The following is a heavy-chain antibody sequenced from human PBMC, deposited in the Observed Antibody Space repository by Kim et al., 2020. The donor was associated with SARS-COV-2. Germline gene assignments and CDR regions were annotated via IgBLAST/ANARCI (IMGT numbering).Heavy chain of an antibody. Sequence: SETLSRTCTVSGGSISSGDYYWSWIRQPPGKGLEWIGYIYYSGSTYYNPSLKSRVTISVDTSKNQFSLKLSSVTAADTAVYYCARDNPGNDYGDYANAFDNGGQGTMVTVSS. CDR2: IYYSGST. CDR1: GGSISSGDYY. J-gene: IGHJ3*02. V-gene: IGHV4-30-4*01. CDR3: ARDNPGNDYGDYANAFDN. D-gene: IGHD4-17*01.